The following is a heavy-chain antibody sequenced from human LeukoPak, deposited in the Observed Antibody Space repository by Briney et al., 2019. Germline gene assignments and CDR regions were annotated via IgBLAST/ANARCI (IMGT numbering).Heavy chain of an antibody. D-gene: IGHD2-15*01. Sequence: ASVKVSCKASGYTFTSYDINWVRQAAGQGLEGMGWMNPNSGNTGYAQKFQGRVTITRNTSIDTAYMEVSSLRSEDTAVYYCARRDCSGGTCRTRVFDYWGQGTLVTVSS. CDR3: ARRDCSGGTCRTRVFDY. CDR2: MNPNSGNT. J-gene: IGHJ4*02. V-gene: IGHV1-8*01. CDR1: GYTFTSYD.